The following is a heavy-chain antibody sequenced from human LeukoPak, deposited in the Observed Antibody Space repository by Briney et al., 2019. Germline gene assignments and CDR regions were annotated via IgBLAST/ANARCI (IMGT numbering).Heavy chain of an antibody. V-gene: IGHV1-46*01. Sequence: ASVKVSCKSSGYTFTSYYMHWVRQAPGQGLEWMGIINPSGGSTNYAQKFQGRVTMTRDTSTSTVYMELSSLRSDDTAVYYCARARNRYDFWSAYIWGQGTMLTVSS. CDR2: INPSGGST. J-gene: IGHJ3*02. D-gene: IGHD3-3*01. CDR3: ARARNRYDFWSAYI. CDR1: GYTFTSYY.